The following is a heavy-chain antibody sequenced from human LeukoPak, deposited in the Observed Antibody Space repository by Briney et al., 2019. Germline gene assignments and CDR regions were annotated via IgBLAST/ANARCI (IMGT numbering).Heavy chain of an antibody. CDR2: IYSGGST. CDR3: ARVDSSSSGAI. Sequence: GESLRLSCAASGFTVSSNYMSWVRQAPGKGLEWVSVIYSGGSTYYADSVKGRFTISRDNSKNTLYLQMNSLRAEDTAVYYCARVDSSSSGAIWGQGTMVTVSS. D-gene: IGHD6-13*01. CDR1: GFTVSSNY. J-gene: IGHJ3*02. V-gene: IGHV3-53*01.